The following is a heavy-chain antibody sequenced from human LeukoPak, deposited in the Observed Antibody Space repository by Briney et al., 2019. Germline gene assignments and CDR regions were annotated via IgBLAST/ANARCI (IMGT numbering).Heavy chain of an antibody. V-gene: IGHV3-21*01. J-gene: IGHJ5*02. Sequence: GGSLRLSCATSGFILSNYFMTWVRQAPGKGLEWVSSISSSSSYICYADSVKGRFTISRDNAKNSLYLQMNSLRAEDTAVYYCASSGGIVVPSSRNWFDPWGQGTLVTVSS. CDR1: GFILSNYF. CDR3: ASSGGIVVPSSRNWFDP. D-gene: IGHD3-22*01. CDR2: ISSSSSYI.